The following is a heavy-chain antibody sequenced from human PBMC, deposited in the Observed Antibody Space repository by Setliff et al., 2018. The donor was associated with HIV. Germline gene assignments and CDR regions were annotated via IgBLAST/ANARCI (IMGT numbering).Heavy chain of an antibody. Sequence: PSXXXSLXXXVXTDPITTPYXXXXXRQPPGKGREWIGSIYYSGSTYYNPSXXXRXTISEDKSXXQFSLXLTSVTAADTAVXXXAXXXXXAARYLFDPWGQGTLVTVSS. CDR1: TDPITTPYX. D-gene: IGHD6-6*01. J-gene: IGHJ5*02. CDR2: IYYSGST. V-gene: IGHV4-38-2*01. CDR3: AXXXXXAARYLFDP.